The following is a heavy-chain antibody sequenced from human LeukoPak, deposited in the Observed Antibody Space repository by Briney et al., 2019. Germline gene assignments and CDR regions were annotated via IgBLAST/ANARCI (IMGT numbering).Heavy chain of an antibody. CDR3: AKVRKGSGWYGVGYFDL. V-gene: IGHV3-23*01. CDR1: GFTFSSYA. CDR2: ISGSGGST. D-gene: IGHD6-19*01. J-gene: IGHJ2*01. Sequence: GGSLRLFCAASGFTFSSYAMSWVRQAPGKGLEWVSAISGSGGSTYYADSVKGRFTISRDNSKNTLYLQMSSLRAEDTAVYYCAKVRKGSGWYGVGYFDLWGRGTLVTVSS.